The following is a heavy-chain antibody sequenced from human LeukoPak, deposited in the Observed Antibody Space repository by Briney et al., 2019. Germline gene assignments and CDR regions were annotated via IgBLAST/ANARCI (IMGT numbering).Heavy chain of an antibody. D-gene: IGHD2-2*01. CDR1: GYSFTTHG. Sequence: ASVKVSCKASGYSFTTHGITWVRQAPGQGLEWMGWISAYNGNTKYAESLQGRVTMTTDTSTTTAYMELRSLRSDDTAVYYCAREADCSCSSCYGSFYSYLGVWGTGTTVTVSS. CDR2: ISAYNGNT. V-gene: IGHV1-18*01. J-gene: IGHJ6*03. CDR3: AREADCSCSSCYGSFYSYLGV.